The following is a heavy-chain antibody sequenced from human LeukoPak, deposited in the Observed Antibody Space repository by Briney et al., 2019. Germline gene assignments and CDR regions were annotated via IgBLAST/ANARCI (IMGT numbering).Heavy chain of an antibody. CDR1: GGSISSYY. CDR3: ARTYGDYFDY. J-gene: IGHJ4*02. D-gene: IGHD4-17*01. Sequence: SETLSLTCTVSGGSISSYYWSWIRQPPGKGLEWIGCIYYSGSTNYNPSLKSRVTISVDTSKNQFSLKLSSVTAADTAVYYCARTYGDYFDYWGQGTLVTVSS. CDR2: IYYSGST. V-gene: IGHV4-59*01.